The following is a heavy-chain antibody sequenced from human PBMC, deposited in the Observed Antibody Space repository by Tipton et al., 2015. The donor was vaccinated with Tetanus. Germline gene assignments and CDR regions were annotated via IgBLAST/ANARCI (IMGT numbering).Heavy chain of an antibody. J-gene: IGHJ2*01. V-gene: IGHV5-51*01. CDR2: IHPSDSDT. CDR3: ARRGDRSQYWYFDL. D-gene: IGHD3-22*01. Sequence: EVQLVQSGAEVKKPGESLKISCKGSGFTFTRYWIGWVRQMPGKGLEWMGIIHPSDSDTRYSPSFQGQVTISADKSLSTVSLQWNSLKASDTAIYFCARRGDRSQYWYFDLWGRGTLVTVSS. CDR1: GFTFTRYW.